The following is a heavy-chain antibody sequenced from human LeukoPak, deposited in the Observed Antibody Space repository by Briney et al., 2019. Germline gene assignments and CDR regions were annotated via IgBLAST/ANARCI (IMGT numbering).Heavy chain of an antibody. Sequence: ASVKVSCKASGYTFTGYYMHWVRQAPGKGLEWMGGFDPEDGETIYAQKFQGRVTMTEDTSTDTAYMELSSLRSEDTAVYYCATMAAEGENWFDPWGQGTLVTVSS. V-gene: IGHV1-24*01. D-gene: IGHD6-13*01. CDR3: ATMAAEGENWFDP. J-gene: IGHJ5*02. CDR1: GYTFTGYY. CDR2: FDPEDGET.